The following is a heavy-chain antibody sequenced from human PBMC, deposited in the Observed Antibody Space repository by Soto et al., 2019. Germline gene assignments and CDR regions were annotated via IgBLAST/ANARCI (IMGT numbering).Heavy chain of an antibody. CDR1: GYDFNTNW. CDR2: MYPGDSDT. Sequence: PGESLKISCRGSGYDFNTNWFGWVRQLPGRGLEWVGIMYPGDSDTRYNPSLQGHVTLSADVTVSTAFLQWRSLKTSDTGIYFCARPPRDCNKTSCYYADHWGQGTQVTVSS. D-gene: IGHD2-2*01. V-gene: IGHV5-51*01. CDR3: ARPPRDCNKTSCYYADH. J-gene: IGHJ4*02.